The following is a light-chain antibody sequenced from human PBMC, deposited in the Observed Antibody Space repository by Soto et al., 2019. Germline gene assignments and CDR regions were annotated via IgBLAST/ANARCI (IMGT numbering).Light chain of an antibody. J-gene: IGLJ2*01. V-gene: IGLV2-8*01. CDR2: EVS. Sequence: QSVLTQPPSASGSPGQSVTISCTGTSSDVGGYNSVSWYQQQPGKVPRLMIYEVSKRPSGVPDRFSGSKSVNTASLTVSGLQAEDEADYYCSSYAGSNNLVFGGGTKLTVL. CDR1: SSDVGGYNS. CDR3: SSYAGSNNLV.